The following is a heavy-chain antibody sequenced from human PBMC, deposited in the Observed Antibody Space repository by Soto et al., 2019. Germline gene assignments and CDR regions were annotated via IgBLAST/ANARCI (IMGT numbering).Heavy chain of an antibody. CDR2: IYHSGST. CDR1: GGSISSSNW. V-gene: IGHV4-4*02. Sequence: SETLSLTCAVSGGSISSSNWWGWVRQPPGKGLEWIGEIYHSGSTNYNPSLKSRVTISVDKSKNQFSLKLSSVTAADTAVYYCASGVLSSGWFDPWGPGALVTVSS. J-gene: IGHJ5*02. D-gene: IGHD6-6*01. CDR3: ASGVLSSGWFDP.